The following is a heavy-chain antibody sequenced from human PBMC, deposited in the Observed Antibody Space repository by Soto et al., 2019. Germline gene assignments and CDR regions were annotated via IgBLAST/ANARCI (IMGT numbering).Heavy chain of an antibody. J-gene: IGHJ6*02. V-gene: IGHV3-9*01. Sequence: EVQLVESGGGLVQPGRSLRLSCAASGFTFDDYAMHWVRQAPGKGLEWVSGISWNGGSMGYADSVKDRFTISRDNAKNSLYLQMNSLRAEDTALYYCANALEGQYYYGMDVWGQGTTVTVSS. CDR2: ISWNGGSM. CDR3: ANALEGQYYYGMDV. CDR1: GFTFDDYA.